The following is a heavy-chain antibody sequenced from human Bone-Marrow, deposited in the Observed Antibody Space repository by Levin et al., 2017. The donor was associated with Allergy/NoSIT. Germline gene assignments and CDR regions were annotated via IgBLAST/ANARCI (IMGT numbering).Heavy chain of an antibody. CDR1: GFTFSSYS. D-gene: IGHD3-10*01. J-gene: IGHJ4*02. CDR2: ISSSSSTI. Sequence: AGESLKISCAASGFTFSSYSMNWVRQAPGKGLEWVSYISSSSSTIYYADSVKGRFTISRDNAKNSLYLQMNSLRAEDTAVYYCARGYHGSGSYYTPSDYWGQGTLVTVSS. CDR3: ARGYHGSGSYYTPSDY. V-gene: IGHV3-48*01.